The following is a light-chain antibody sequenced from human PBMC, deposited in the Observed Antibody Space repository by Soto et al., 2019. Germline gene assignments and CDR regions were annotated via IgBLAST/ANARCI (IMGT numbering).Light chain of an antibody. CDR1: SSDVGGYNY. CDR2: EVT. Sequence: QSALTHPASVSGSPGQSITISCTGTSSDVGGYNYVCWYKQHPGKAPQLMIYEVTNRPSGVSDRFSGSKSGNTASLTISGLQAEDEADYYCSSYTSSSTLYVFGTGTKVTVL. CDR3: SSYTSSSTLYV. J-gene: IGLJ1*01. V-gene: IGLV2-14*01.